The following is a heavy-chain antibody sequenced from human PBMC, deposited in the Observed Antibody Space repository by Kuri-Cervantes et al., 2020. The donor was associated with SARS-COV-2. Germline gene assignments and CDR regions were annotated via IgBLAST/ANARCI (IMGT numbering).Heavy chain of an antibody. CDR2: IKQDGSEE. J-gene: IGHJ4*02. V-gene: IGHV3-7*01. CDR1: GFIFSNYW. CDR3: ARDRDDSSGRYYFDY. Sequence: GGSLRLSCAASGFIFSNYWMSWVRQAPGKGLEWVANIKQDGSEEYYVDSVKGRFTISRDNAKKSLFLQMNSLRAEDTAVYYCARDRDDSSGRYYFDYWGQGTRVTVSS. D-gene: IGHD3-22*01.